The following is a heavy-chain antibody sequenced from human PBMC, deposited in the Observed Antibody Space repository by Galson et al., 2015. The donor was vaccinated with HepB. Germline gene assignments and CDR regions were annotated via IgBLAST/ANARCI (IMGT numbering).Heavy chain of an antibody. CDR2: ISSSSSTI. J-gene: IGHJ6*02. CDR3: AGLDYDDYYYYGMDV. D-gene: IGHD4-17*01. V-gene: IGHV3-48*02. Sequence: SLRLSCAASGFTFSSYSMNWVRQAPGKGLEWVSYISSSSSTIYYADSVKGRFTISRDNAKNSLYLQMNSLRDEDTAVYYCAGLDYDDYYYYGMDVWGQGTPVAVSS. CDR1: GFTFSSYS.